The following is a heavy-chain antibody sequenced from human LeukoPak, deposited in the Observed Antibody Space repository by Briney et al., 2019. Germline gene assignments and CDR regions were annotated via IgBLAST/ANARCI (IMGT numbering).Heavy chain of an antibody. J-gene: IGHJ3*02. CDR3: TKDQYIGLGAFDI. CDR1: GYTFTSYY. V-gene: IGHV1-46*01. CDR2: INPSGGST. D-gene: IGHD1-26*01. Sequence: ASVKVSCKASGYTFTSYYMHWVRQAPGQGLEWMGIINPSGGSTSYAQKFQGRVTMTRDNSKNTLYLQMNNLRTEDTAVYYCTKDQYIGLGAFDIWGQGTMVTVSS.